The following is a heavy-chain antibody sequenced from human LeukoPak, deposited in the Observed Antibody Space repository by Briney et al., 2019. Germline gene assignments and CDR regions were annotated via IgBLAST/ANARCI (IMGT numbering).Heavy chain of an antibody. V-gene: IGHV3-48*01. CDR1: GFTFSSYS. D-gene: IGHD4/OR15-4a*01. CDR3: ARAMVGTNQVFDY. Sequence: PGGSLGLSCAASGFTFSSYSMNWVRQAPGMGLEWISFISSSSIIHYADSVKGRFTISRDDAKNSLYLQMNSLRAEDTAVYYCARAMVGTNQVFDYWGQGTLVTVSS. J-gene: IGHJ4*02. CDR2: ISSSSII.